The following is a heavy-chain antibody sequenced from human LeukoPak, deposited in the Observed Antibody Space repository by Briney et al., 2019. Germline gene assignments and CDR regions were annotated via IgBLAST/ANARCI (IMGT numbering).Heavy chain of an antibody. V-gene: IGHV1-2*02. D-gene: IGHD2-15*01. Sequence: ASVKVFCKVSGHNFNELSKHWVRQAPGQGLEWMGWINPNSGGTNYAQRFQGRVTMTRDTSISTAYMELSRLRSDDTAVYYCARGRHCSGGSCWGNFDYWGQGTLVTVSS. J-gene: IGHJ4*02. CDR2: INPNSGGT. CDR3: ARGRHCSGGSCWGNFDY. CDR1: GHNFNELS.